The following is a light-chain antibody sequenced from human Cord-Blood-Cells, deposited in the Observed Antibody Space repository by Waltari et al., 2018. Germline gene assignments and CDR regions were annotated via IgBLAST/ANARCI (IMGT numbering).Light chain of an antibody. CDR2: AAS. J-gene: IGKJ5*01. V-gene: IGKV1-39*01. CDR1: QSISSY. CDR3: QQSYSTIT. Sequence: DIQMTQSQSSLSASVGDRVTITCRASQSISSYLNWYQQKPGKAPKLLIYAASSLQSGVPSRFSGSGSGTDFTLTISSLQPEDFATYYCQQSYSTITCGQGTRLEIK.